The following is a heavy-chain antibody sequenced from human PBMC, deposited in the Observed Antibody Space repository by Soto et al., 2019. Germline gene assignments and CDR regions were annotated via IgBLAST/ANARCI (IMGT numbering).Heavy chain of an antibody. J-gene: IGHJ6*02. CDR2: INPSGGST. V-gene: IGHV1-46*03. CDR3: ARVGLQYDILTGYYPTSSMDV. D-gene: IGHD3-9*01. CDR1: GYTFTSYY. Sequence: ASVKVSCKASGYTFTSYYMRWVRQAPGQGLEWMGIINPSGGSTSYAQKFQGRVTMTRDTSTSTVYMELSSLRSEDTAVYYCARVGLQYDILTGYYPTSSMDVWGQGTTVTVSS.